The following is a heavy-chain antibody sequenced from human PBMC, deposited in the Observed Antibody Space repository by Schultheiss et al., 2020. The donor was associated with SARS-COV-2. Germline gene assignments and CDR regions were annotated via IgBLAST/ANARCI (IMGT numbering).Heavy chain of an antibody. CDR2: IYYSGST. J-gene: IGHJ5*02. V-gene: IGHV4-34*01. CDR3: ARQKSMAGKRWFDP. D-gene: IGHD6-19*01. CDR1: GGSFSGYY. Sequence: SQTLSLTCAVYGGSFSGYYWSWIRQPPGKGLEWIGSIYYSGSTYYNPSLKSRVTISVDTSKNQFSLKLSSVTAADTAVYYCARQKSMAGKRWFDPWGQGTLVTVSS.